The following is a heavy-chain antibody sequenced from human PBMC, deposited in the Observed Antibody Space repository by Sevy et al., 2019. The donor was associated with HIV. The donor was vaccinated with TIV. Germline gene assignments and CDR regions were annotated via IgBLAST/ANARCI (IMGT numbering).Heavy chain of an antibody. CDR1: GDSITRSAYY. D-gene: IGHD6-19*01. V-gene: IGHV4-39*01. CDR3: ARRSAGQWLAVYYFDS. J-gene: IGHJ4*02. Sequence: SKTLSLTCSVSGDSITRSAYYWAWIRQPPGKGLEWIGSISSSGSTYHNASLKGRLTMAVDTSKSQFSLTLESVTAADTAVYYCARRSAGQWLAVYYFDSWGQGTLVTVSS. CDR2: ISSSGST.